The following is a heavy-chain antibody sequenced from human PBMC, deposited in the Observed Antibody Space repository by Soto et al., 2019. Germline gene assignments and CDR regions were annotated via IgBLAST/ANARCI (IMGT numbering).Heavy chain of an antibody. D-gene: IGHD6-6*01. Sequence: GSLRLSCAASGFTFSSYAMSWVRQAPGKGLEWIGEINHSGSTNYNPSLKSRVTISVDTSKNQFSLKLSSVTAADTAVYYCARGAAPGYWGQGTLVTVSS. V-gene: IGHV4-34*01. CDR2: INHSGST. CDR3: ARGAAPGY. CDR1: GFTFSSYA. J-gene: IGHJ4*02.